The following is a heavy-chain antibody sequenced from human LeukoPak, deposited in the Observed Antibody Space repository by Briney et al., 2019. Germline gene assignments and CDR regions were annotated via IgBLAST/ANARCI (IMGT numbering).Heavy chain of an antibody. CDR2: ITGSGLDT. J-gene: IGHJ4*02. D-gene: IGHD6-13*01. CDR1: QFTFMKYA. CDR3: AKSLAPGTGIFDK. Sequence: PGGSLRLSCATSQFTFMKYAITWVRQAPGRGLEWVSSITGSGLDTYYAGSVKGRFIISRENSESTVYLQMNSLTAEDTAIYYCAKSLAPGTGIFDKWGLGTLVTVSS. V-gene: IGHV3-23*01.